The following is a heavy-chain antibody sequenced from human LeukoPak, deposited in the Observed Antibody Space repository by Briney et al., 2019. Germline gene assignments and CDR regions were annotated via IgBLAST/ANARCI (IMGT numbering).Heavy chain of an antibody. CDR2: IYHSGST. Sequence: SETLSLTCTVSGYSISSGYYWGWIRQPPGKGLEWIGSIYHSGSTYYNPSLKSRVTISVDTSKNQFSLKLSSVTAADTAVYYCARVGRGGYYFDYWGQGTLVTVSS. CDR3: ARVGRGGYYFDY. J-gene: IGHJ4*02. V-gene: IGHV4-38-2*02. D-gene: IGHD3-10*01. CDR1: GYSISSGYY.